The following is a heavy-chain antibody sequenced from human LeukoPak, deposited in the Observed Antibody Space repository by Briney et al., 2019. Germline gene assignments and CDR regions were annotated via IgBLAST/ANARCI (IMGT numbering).Heavy chain of an antibody. CDR3: ARDGSRLWSEHYFDY. V-gene: IGHV3-11*05. CDR1: GFTFSDSY. D-gene: IGHD5-18*01. J-gene: IGHJ4*02. CDR2: ISGSGHDI. Sequence: GGSLRLSCAASGFTFSDSYMTWVRQAPGKGVEWVAYISGSGHDINYSESAKGRFTISGDNAKNSLYLQMNSLRAEDTALYYCARDGSRLWSEHYFDYWGQGTLVTVSS.